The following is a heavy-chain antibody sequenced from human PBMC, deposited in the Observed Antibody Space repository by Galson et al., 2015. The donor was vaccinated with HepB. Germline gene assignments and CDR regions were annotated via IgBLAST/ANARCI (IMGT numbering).Heavy chain of an antibody. V-gene: IGHV3-23*01. Sequence: SLRLSCAASGFTFSSNAMAWVRQAPGKGLEWVSAIGGRSDYTYYADSVKGRFAISRDNSKNTLYLQMNSLRGGDTAVYFCAKEFVSRHSLTFDFWCQGALVTVSS. J-gene: IGHJ4*02. CDR1: GFTFSSNA. CDR3: AKEFVSRHSLTFDF. CDR2: IGGRSDYT. D-gene: IGHD1-26*01.